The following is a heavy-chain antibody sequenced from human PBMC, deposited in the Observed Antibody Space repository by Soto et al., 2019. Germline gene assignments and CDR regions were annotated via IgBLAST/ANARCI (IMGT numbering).Heavy chain of an antibody. CDR3: ARPACSGGSCYSKPIGY. V-gene: IGHV3-33*01. CDR2: IWYDGSNK. J-gene: IGHJ4*02. CDR1: GFTFSSYG. Sequence: PGGSLRLSCAASGFTFSSYGMHWVRQAPGKGLEWVAVIWYDGSNKYYADSVKGRFTISRDNSKNTLYLQMNSLRAEDTAVYYCARPACSGGSCYSKPIGYWGQGSLVTVPS. D-gene: IGHD2-15*01.